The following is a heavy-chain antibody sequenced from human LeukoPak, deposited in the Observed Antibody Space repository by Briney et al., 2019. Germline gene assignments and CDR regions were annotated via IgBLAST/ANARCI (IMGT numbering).Heavy chain of an antibody. J-gene: IGHJ4*02. CDR2: ISYDGSNK. Sequence: QPGGSLRLSCAASGFTFSSYAMHWVRQAPGKGLEWVAVISYDGSNKYYADSVKGRFTISRDNSKNTLYLQMNSLRAEDTAVYYCARDRGGITNNPLDYWGQGTLVTVSS. V-gene: IGHV3-30-3*01. D-gene: IGHD2-15*01. CDR3: ARDRGGITNNPLDY. CDR1: GFTFSSYA.